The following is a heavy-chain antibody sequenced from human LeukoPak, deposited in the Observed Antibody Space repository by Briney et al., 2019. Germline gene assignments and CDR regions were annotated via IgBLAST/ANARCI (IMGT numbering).Heavy chain of an antibody. CDR3: ARDNSVGDIAWWLDP. D-gene: IGHD3-10*01. J-gene: IGHJ5*02. Sequence: GASVKVSCKASGYTFINNWMHWVRHAPGQGLEWIGLINPTGTGTLYAQKFQGRVTMTTDMSTSTDYMELSSLRSEDTAVYYCARDNSVGDIAWWLDPWGQGTLVTVSS. V-gene: IGHV1-46*01. CDR1: GYTFINNW. CDR2: INPTGTGT.